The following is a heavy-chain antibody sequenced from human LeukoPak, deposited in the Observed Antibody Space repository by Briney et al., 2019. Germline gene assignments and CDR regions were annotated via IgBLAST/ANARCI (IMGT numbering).Heavy chain of an antibody. CDR2: ISYDGSNK. CDR3: ARRNHYDSKETDY. Sequence: GGPLRLSCAASGFIFSNYAMHWVPQATGKALEWVALISYDGSNKYYADSVKGRFTISRDNSKNTLYLRMSSLRAEDTAVYHCARRNHYDSKETDYWGQGTLVTVSS. D-gene: IGHD3-22*01. J-gene: IGHJ4*02. CDR1: GFIFSNYA. V-gene: IGHV3-30*04.